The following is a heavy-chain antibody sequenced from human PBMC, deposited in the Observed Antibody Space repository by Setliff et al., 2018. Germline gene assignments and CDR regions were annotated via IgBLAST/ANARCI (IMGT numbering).Heavy chain of an antibody. CDR2: ISVYNGDT. D-gene: IGHD5-18*01. Sequence: ASVKVSCKASGYTFRNYAFSWVRQAPGQGLEWVGWISVYNGDTNYAQKFQGRVTLTTDTSTSTAYMELRSLTSDDSAFYYCARAPSVELVTIRTNSWFTYWGQGTLVTVSS. CDR3: ARAPSVELVTIRTNSWFTY. J-gene: IGHJ4*02. CDR1: GYTFRNYA. V-gene: IGHV1-18*01.